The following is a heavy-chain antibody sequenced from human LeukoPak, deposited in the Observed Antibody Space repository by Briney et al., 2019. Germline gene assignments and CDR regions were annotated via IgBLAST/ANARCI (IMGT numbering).Heavy chain of an antibody. CDR2: INAGNGNT. CDR1: GYTFTSYA. J-gene: IGHJ4*02. D-gene: IGHD2-15*01. CDR3: ARGGGYCSGGSCYLLLDFDY. Sequence: GASVKVSCKASGYTFTSYAMHWVRQAPGQRLEWMGWINAGNGNTKYSQKFQGRVTITRDTSASTAYMELSSLRSEDTAVYYCARGGGYCSGGSCYLLLDFDYWGQGTLVTVSS. V-gene: IGHV1-3*01.